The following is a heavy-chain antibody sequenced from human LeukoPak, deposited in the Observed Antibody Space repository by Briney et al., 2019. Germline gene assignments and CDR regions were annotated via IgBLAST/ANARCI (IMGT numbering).Heavy chain of an antibody. D-gene: IGHD5-12*01. CDR2: ISYDGSNK. CDR1: GFTFSSYA. J-gene: IGHJ4*02. CDR3: AREGEWLRGNFDY. V-gene: IGHV3-30-3*01. Sequence: GGSLRHSCAASGFTFSSYAMHWVRQAPGKGLEWVAVISYDGSNKYYADSVKGRFTISRDNSKNTLYLQMNSLRAEDTAVYYCAREGEWLRGNFDYWGQGTLVTVSS.